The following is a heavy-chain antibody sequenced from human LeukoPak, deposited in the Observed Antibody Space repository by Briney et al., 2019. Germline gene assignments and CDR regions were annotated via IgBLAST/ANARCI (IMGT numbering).Heavy chain of an antibody. Sequence: GRSLRLSCAASGFTFNNYGMHWVRQAPGKGLEWVAVISYDGSNKYYGDSVKGRFTISRDNSKNTLYLQMNSLRAEDTAVYYCAKDFRPIAVAATQGLEYWGQGTLVTVSS. CDR2: ISYDGSNK. J-gene: IGHJ4*02. D-gene: IGHD6-19*01. CDR3: AKDFRPIAVAATQGLEY. V-gene: IGHV3-30*18. CDR1: GFTFNNYG.